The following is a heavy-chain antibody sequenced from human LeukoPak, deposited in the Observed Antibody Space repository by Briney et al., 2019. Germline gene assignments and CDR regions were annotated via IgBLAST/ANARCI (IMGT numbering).Heavy chain of an antibody. J-gene: IGHJ4*02. D-gene: IGHD3-22*01. CDR1: GFTFTSSA. Sequence: ASVKVSCKASGFTFTSSAMQWVRQARGQRLEWIGWIVVGSGNTNYAQKFQERVTITRDMSTSTAYMELSSLRSEGTAVYYCAARGYDSSGYYYFDYWGQGTLVTVSS. V-gene: IGHV1-58*02. CDR3: AARGYDSSGYYYFDY. CDR2: IVVGSGNT.